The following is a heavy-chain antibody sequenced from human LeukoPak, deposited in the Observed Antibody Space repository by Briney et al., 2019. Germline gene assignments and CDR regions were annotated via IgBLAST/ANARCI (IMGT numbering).Heavy chain of an antibody. CDR1: GGTISSGGYY. V-gene: IGHV4-31*03. J-gene: IGHJ2*01. Sequence: SETLSLTCTVSGGTISSGGYYWSWIRQHPGKSLVWLGYINDSGSTYYNPALKSRVSISVDTSKNQFSLRLSSVTAADTAVYSCARAIPYWYFDLWGRGTLVTVSS. CDR2: INDSGST. CDR3: ARAIPYWYFDL.